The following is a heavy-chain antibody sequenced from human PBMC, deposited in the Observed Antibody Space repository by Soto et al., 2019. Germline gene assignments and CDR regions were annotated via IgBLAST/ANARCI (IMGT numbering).Heavy chain of an antibody. V-gene: IGHV4-30-4*01. D-gene: IGHD3-10*01. CDR1: GGSIISGDYY. CDR3: ARIVGTMVRGVIIHYGMDV. Sequence: PSETLSLTCTVSGGSIISGDYYLSWIRQPPGKGLEWIGYIYYSGSTYYNPSLKSRVTISVDTSKNQFSLKLSSVTAADTAVYYCARIVGTMVRGVIIHYGMDVWGQGTTVTVSS. CDR2: IYYSGST. J-gene: IGHJ6*02.